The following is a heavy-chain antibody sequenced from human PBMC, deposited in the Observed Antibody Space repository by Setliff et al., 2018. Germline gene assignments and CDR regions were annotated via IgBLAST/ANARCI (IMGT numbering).Heavy chain of an antibody. Sequence: PGGSLRLSCAASGFTFSSYSMNWVRQAPGKGLEWVSYIGSSSSTIYYADSVKGRFTISRDNAKNSLYLQMNSLRAEDTAVYYCARGVIAAAGIDYWGQGTLVTVSS. D-gene: IGHD6-13*01. J-gene: IGHJ4*02. CDR1: GFTFSSYS. CDR3: ARGVIAAAGIDY. CDR2: IGSSSSTI. V-gene: IGHV3-48*01.